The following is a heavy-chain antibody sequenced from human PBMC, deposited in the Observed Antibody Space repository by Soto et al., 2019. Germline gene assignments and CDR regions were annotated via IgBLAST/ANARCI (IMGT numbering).Heavy chain of an antibody. J-gene: IGHJ5*02. D-gene: IGHD2-15*01. CDR2: MNPNSGNT. CDR1: GDTFTSYE. CDR3: ARLGYCSGGSCRRGNWFDP. V-gene: IGHV1-8*01. Sequence: GASVKVSCKXSGDTFTSYEINWVRQATGQGLEWMGWMNPNSGNTGYAQKFQGRVTMTRNTSISTGYMELSSLRSEDTAVYYCARLGYCSGGSCRRGNWFDPWGQGTLVTVSS.